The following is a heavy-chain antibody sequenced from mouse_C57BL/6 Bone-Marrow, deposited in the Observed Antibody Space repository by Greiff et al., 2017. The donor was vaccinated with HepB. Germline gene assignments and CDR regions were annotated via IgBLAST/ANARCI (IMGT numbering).Heavy chain of an antibody. V-gene: IGHV5-12*01. CDR2: ISNGGGST. Sequence: EVQVVESGGGLVQPGGSLKLSCAASGFTFSDYYMYWVRQTPEKRLEWVAYISNGGGSTYYPDTVKGRFTISRDNAKNTLYLQMSRLKSEDTAMYYCARRGGSSFYFDYWGQGTTLTVSS. D-gene: IGHD1-1*01. CDR1: GFTFSDYY. CDR3: ARRGGSSFYFDY. J-gene: IGHJ2*01.